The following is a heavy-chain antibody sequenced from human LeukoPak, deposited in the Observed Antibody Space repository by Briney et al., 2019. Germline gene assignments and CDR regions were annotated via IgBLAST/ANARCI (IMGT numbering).Heavy chain of an antibody. CDR1: GYTFTSYD. CDR3: ARGSRITGTYAFDI. D-gene: IGHD1-20*01. V-gene: IGHV1-8*03. CDR2: MNPNSGNT. Sequence: ASVKVSSTASGYTFTSYDINWVRQATGQGLEWMGWMNPNSGNTGYAQKFQGRVTITRNTSISTAYMELSSLRSEDTAVYYCARGSRITGTYAFDIWGQGTMVTVSS. J-gene: IGHJ3*02.